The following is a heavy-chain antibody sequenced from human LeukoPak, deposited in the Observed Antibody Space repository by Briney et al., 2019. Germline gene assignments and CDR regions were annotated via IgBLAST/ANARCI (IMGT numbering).Heavy chain of an antibody. J-gene: IGHJ3*02. D-gene: IGHD3-10*01. V-gene: IGHV1-69*13. CDR3: ARDPYFGRRFGESDDAFDI. CDR1: GGTFGSYA. Sequence: SVKVSCKASGGTFGSYAINWVRQAPGQGLEWMGGIIPIFGTANYAQKFQGRVTITADEFTNTVYMELSSLRSEDTAVYYCARDPYFGRRFGESDDAFDIWGQGTMVTVSS. CDR2: IIPIFGTA.